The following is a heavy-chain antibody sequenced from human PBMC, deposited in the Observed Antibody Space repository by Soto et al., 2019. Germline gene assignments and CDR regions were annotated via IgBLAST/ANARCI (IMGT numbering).Heavy chain of an antibody. V-gene: IGHV4-30-4*01. D-gene: IGHD3-9*01. Sequence: QVQLQESGPGLVKPSQTLSLTCTVSGGSISSGDYYWSWIRQPPGKGLEWIGYIYYSGSTYYNPSLKSRVTISVDTSKNQFSLKLSSVTAADTAVYYCARESRNDYYDILTGREGLYGMDVWGQGTTVTVSS. CDR2: IYYSGST. CDR3: ARESRNDYYDILTGREGLYGMDV. CDR1: GGSISSGDYY. J-gene: IGHJ6*02.